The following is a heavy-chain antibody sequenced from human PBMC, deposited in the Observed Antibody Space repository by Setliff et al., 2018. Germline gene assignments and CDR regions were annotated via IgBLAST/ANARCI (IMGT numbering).Heavy chain of an antibody. J-gene: IGHJ3*01. CDR1: GDTFSTYA. CDR3: AISTLSICTGGSCPNAFDV. D-gene: IGHD2-8*02. Sequence: AASVKVSCKASGDTFSTYALSWVRQAPGQGLEWMGGVIPLLETTKYAQKFQGRVTITADKSTSTGYMELSSLRSDDTTVYYCAISTLSICTGGSCPNAFDVWGQGTMVTVSS. V-gene: IGHV1-69*06. CDR2: VIPLLETT.